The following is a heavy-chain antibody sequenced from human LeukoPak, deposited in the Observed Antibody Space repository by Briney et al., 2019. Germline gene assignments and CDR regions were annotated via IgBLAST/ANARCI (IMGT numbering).Heavy chain of an antibody. V-gene: IGHV3-23*01. J-gene: IGHJ4*02. CDR2: ISSGGST. CDR3: AKDTYSSSPYDFDY. CDR1: GFTLNNYA. D-gene: IGHD6-6*01. Sequence: GGSLRLSCAAAGFTLNNYAMSWVRQAPGKGLKWVSGISSGGSTYYADSVKGRFTISRDNSKNTLFLQMNSLRAEDTAVYYCAKDTYSSSPYDFDYWGQGTLVTVSS.